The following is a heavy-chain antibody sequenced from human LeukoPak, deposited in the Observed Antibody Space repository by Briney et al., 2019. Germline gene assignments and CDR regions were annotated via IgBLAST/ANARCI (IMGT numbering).Heavy chain of an antibody. D-gene: IGHD3-3*01. CDR1: GFTFSGYA. Sequence: GGSLRLSCAASGFTFSGYAMSWVRQAPGKGLEWVSTISGSGGSTYYADSVKGRFTISRDSSENTQYLQMSSLSAEDTAVYFCAKDEETAIFGVVIGGGYFDYWGQGTLVTVSS. CDR2: ISGSGGST. J-gene: IGHJ4*02. V-gene: IGHV3-23*01. CDR3: AKDEETAIFGVVIGGGYFDY.